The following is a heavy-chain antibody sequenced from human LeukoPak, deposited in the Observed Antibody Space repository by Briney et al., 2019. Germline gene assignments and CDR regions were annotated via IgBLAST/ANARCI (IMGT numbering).Heavy chain of an antibody. CDR3: ARVLRYCSGGNCYSGGLGYMDV. D-gene: IGHD2-15*01. CDR2: INGSGGRI. J-gene: IGHJ6*03. Sequence: GGSLRLSCAASGFTFSSYAMSWVRQAPGKGLEWVSAINGSGGRIYYADSVKGRFTISRDNAKNSLYLQMNSLRAEDTAVYYCARVLRYCSGGNCYSGGLGYMDVWGQGTTVTISS. CDR1: GFTFSSYA. V-gene: IGHV3-23*01.